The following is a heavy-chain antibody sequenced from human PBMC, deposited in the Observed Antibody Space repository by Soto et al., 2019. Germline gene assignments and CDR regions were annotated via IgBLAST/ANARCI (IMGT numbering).Heavy chain of an antibody. CDR3: ARWAGGSYYFDY. Sequence: GASVKVSCKASGYTFTSYAMHWVRQAPGQRLEWMGWINAGNGNTKYSQKFQGRVTITRDTSASTAYMELSSLRSEDTAVYYCARWAGGSYYFDYWGQGTLVTVSS. CDR1: GYTFTSYA. J-gene: IGHJ4*02. D-gene: IGHD1-26*01. V-gene: IGHV1-3*01. CDR2: INAGNGNT.